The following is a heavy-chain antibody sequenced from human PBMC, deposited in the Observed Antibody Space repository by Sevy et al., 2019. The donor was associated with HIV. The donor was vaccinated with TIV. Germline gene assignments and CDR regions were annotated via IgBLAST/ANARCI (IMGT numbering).Heavy chain of an antibody. CDR3: ARAPDAGWFDP. CDR1: GGSISSYY. CDR2: IYYSGST. V-gene: IGHV4-59*01. J-gene: IGHJ5*02. Sequence: SETLSLTCTVSGGSISSYYWSWIRQPPGKGLEWIGYIYYSGSTNYNPSLKSRVTISVDTSKNQFSLKLSSVTAADTAVYYCARAPDAGWFDPWGQGTLVTVSS.